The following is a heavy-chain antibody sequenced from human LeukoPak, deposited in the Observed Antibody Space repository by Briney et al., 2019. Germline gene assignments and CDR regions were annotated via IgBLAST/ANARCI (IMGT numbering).Heavy chain of an antibody. V-gene: IGHV3-23*01. D-gene: IGHD4-23*01. J-gene: IGHJ4*02. Sequence: GGSLRLSCAASGFTLSSYAMSWVRQAPGKGLEWVSAISGSGGSTYYADSVKGRFTISRDNSKNTLYLQMNSLRAEDTAVYYCVRKVPHGGNPFDYWGQGTLVTVSS. CDR2: ISGSGGST. CDR3: VRKVPHGGNPFDY. CDR1: GFTLSSYA.